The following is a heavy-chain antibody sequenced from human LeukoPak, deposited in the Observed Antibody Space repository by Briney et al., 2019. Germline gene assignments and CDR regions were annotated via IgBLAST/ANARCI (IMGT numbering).Heavy chain of an antibody. CDR2: ISGSGGST. D-gene: IGHD6-19*01. J-gene: IGHJ4*02. CDR3: ARERYLEIAVAGTIFDY. CDR1: GFTFSSYA. V-gene: IGHV3-23*01. Sequence: GGSLRLSCAASGFTFSSYAMSWVRQAPGKGLEWVSAISGSGGSTYYADSVKGRFTISRDNSKNTVYLQMNSLRAEDTAVYYCARERYLEIAVAGTIFDYWGQGTLVTVSS.